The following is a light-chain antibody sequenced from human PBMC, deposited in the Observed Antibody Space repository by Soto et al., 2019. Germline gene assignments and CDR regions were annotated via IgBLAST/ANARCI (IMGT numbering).Light chain of an antibody. J-gene: IGKJ4*01. Sequence: EIVLTQSPGTLSLSPGERATLSCRASQSVSSSYLAWYQQKPGQAPRLLIYGASSLATGIPDRFSGSGSGTDFTLTISRLEPEDFALYYCQQYGSSPAFGGGTKVEIK. CDR2: GAS. CDR1: QSVSSSY. V-gene: IGKV3-20*01. CDR3: QQYGSSPA.